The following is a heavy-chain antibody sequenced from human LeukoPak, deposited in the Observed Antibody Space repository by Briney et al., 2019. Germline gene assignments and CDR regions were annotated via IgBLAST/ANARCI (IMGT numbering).Heavy chain of an antibody. J-gene: IGHJ3*02. CDR3: ARFLRDGGRGVNIARGAFDI. D-gene: IGHD3-10*01. CDR2: FDPEDGET. CDR1: GYTLTELS. Sequence: ASVKVSCKVSGYTLTELSMHWVRQAPGKGLEWMGGFDPEDGETIYAQKFQGRVTMTEDTSTDTAYMELSSLRSEDTAVYYCARFLRDGGRGVNIARGAFDIWGQGTMVTVSS. V-gene: IGHV1-24*01.